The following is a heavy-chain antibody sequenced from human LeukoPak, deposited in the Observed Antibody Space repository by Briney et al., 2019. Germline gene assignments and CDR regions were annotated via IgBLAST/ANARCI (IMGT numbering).Heavy chain of an antibody. D-gene: IGHD3-9*01. V-gene: IGHV3-20*04. CDR3: ARIRAPERFYDILTGGLDA. Sequence: GGSLRLSCAASGFTFDDYGMSWVRQAPGKGLEWVSGINWNGGSTGYADSVKGRFTISRDNAKNSLYLQMNSLRAEDTALYYCARIRAPERFYDILTGGLDAWGQGTTVTVSS. CDR1: GFTFDDYG. J-gene: IGHJ6*02. CDR2: INWNGGST.